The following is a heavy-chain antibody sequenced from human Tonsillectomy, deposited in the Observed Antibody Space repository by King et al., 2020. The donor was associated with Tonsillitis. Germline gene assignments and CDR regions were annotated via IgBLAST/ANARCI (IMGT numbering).Heavy chain of an antibody. CDR3: AKDQTYSSRSSFDP. J-gene: IGHJ2*01. D-gene: IGHD6-13*01. V-gene: IGHV3-30*18. CDR1: GSTFRSYD. Sequence: VQLVESGGGVVQPGRSLRLSCAASGSTFRSYDMHWVRPAPGKGLAWVAVISYDGDNKYYADSVKGRFTISRDNSKNTLYLQMNSLRAEDTAVYYCAKDQTYSSRSSFDPWGRGPLVTFSS. CDR2: ISYDGDNK.